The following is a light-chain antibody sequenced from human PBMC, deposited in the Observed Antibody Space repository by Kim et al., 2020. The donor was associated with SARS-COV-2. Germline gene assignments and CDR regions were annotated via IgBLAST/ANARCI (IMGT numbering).Light chain of an antibody. CDR3: CSYAGSSTLL. V-gene: IGLV2-23*02. Sequence: QSALTQPASVSGSPGQSITISCTGTSSDVGSYNLVSWYQQHPGKAPKLMIYEVSKRPSGVPNRFSGSRSGNTASLTISGLQAEDEADYYCCSYAGSSTLLFGGGTQLTVL. CDR1: SSDVGSYNL. J-gene: IGLJ2*01. CDR2: EVS.